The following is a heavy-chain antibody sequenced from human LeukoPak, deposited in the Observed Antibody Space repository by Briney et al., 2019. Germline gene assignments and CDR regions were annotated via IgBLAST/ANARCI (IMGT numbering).Heavy chain of an antibody. CDR1: GDPINGFY. V-gene: IGHV4-59*08. Sequence: SETLSLTCTVSGDPINGFYWSWIRQPPGKGLEWVAYIYYAGRTTYNPSLKSRVTISVDTSKNQFSLKLTSLTAADTAVYYCARQGRFSYFGMDVWGQGTTVTVSS. CDR2: IYYAGRT. D-gene: IGHD3-3*01. CDR3: ARQGRFSYFGMDV. J-gene: IGHJ6*02.